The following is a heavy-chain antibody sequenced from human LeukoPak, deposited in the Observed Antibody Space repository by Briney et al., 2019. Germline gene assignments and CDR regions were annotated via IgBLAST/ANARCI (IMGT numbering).Heavy chain of an antibody. CDR1: GFTFSSYA. V-gene: IGHV3-30-3*01. D-gene: IGHD3-22*01. CDR2: ISYDGSNK. Sequence: PGGSLRLSCAASGFTFSSYAMHWVRQAPGKGLEWVAVISYDGSNKYYADSVKGRFTISRDNSKNTLYLQMNSLRAEDTAVYYCARDGYYYDSSGYPPGPWGQGTLVTVSS. J-gene: IGHJ5*02. CDR3: ARDGYYYDSSGYPPGP.